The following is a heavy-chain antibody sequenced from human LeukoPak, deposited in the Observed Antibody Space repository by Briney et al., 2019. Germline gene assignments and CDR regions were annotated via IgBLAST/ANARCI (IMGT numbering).Heavy chain of an antibody. CDR2: ISSSSSYT. V-gene: IGHV3-11*03. Sequence: PGGSLRLSCAASGFTFSDYYMSWIRQAPGKGLEWVSYISSSSSYTNYADSVKGRFTISRDNAKNSLYLQMNSLRAEDTAVYYCARLYTGSAFHIWGQGTMVTVSS. CDR3: ARLYTGSAFHI. D-gene: IGHD2-2*02. CDR1: GFTFSDYY. J-gene: IGHJ3*02.